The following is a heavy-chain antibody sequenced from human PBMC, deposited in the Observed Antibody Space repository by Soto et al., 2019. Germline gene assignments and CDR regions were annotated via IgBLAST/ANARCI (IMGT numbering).Heavy chain of an antibody. D-gene: IGHD3-22*01. CDR1: GFTFSSYA. J-gene: IGHJ4*02. V-gene: IGHV4-59*01. CDR2: IYYSGST. Sequence: LRLSCAASGFTFSSYAMSWIRQSPGKGLEWIGYIYYSGSTNYNPSLRSRVIMSVDTSKNQFSLKLTSVTAADTAVYYCARYSERSGYYDYWGQGTLVTVSS. CDR3: ARYSERSGYYDY.